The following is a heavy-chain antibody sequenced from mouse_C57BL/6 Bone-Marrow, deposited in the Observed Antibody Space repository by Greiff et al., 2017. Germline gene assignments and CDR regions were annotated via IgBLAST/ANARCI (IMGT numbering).Heavy chain of an antibody. CDR2: IDPATGNT. CDR3: SRLLLRYHYYAMDY. J-gene: IGHJ4*01. Sequence: VQLQQSVAELVRPGASVKLSCTASGFNIKNTYMHWVKQRPEQGLEWIGRIDPATGNTKYAPKFQGKATITVDTSSNTAYLHLSSLTSEDTAIYYCSRLLLRYHYYAMDYWGQGTSVTVSS. D-gene: IGHD1-1*01. CDR1: GFNIKNTY. V-gene: IGHV14-3*01.